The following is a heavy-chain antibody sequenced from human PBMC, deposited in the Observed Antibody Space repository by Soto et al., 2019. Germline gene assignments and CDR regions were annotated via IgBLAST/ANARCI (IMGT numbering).Heavy chain of an antibody. CDR2: ISAFNGKT. CDR3: ARGGDYYYGLDV. D-gene: IGHD3-16*01. J-gene: IGHJ6*02. V-gene: IGHV1-18*01. CDR1: GYTFTSYG. Sequence: QVQLVQSGDEVKKPGASVKVSCRASGYTFTSYGVSWVRQAPGQGLEWMGWISAFNGKTNDIQKVQGRVTLTTEASTSTAYMERRSLRTDDTAVYYCARGGDYYYGLDVWGQGTTVTVSS.